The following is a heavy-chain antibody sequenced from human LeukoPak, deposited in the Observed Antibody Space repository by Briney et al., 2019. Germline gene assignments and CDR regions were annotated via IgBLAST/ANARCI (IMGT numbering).Heavy chain of an antibody. Sequence: PGGSLRLSCAASGFNFDDYAMHWVRQGPGKGLEWISGISYNSDKIDYADSVKGRFTISRDNARSFLHLQMHSLRADDTALYYCAAAYGGNSPYFVYWGQGTLVTVSS. CDR3: AAAYGGNSPYFVY. V-gene: IGHV3-9*01. CDR2: ISYNSDKI. J-gene: IGHJ4*02. D-gene: IGHD4-23*01. CDR1: GFNFDDYA.